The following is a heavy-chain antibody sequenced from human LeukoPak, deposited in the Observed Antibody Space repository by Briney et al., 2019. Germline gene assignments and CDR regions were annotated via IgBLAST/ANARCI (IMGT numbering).Heavy chain of an antibody. V-gene: IGHV3-21*01. D-gene: IGHD2-15*01. J-gene: IGHJ5*02. CDR3: ARSGVVVDALERGVANWFDP. CDR1: GFTFSSYA. Sequence: GGSLRLSCAASGFTFSSYAMNWVRQAPGKGLEWASSISSSSSYIYYADSVKGRFTISRDNAKNSLYLQMNSLRAEDTAVYYCARSGVVVDALERGVANWFDPWGQGTLVTVSS. CDR2: ISSSSSYI.